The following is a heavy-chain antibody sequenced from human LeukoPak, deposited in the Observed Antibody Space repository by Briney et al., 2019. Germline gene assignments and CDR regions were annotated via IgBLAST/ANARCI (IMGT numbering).Heavy chain of an antibody. J-gene: IGHJ4*02. CDR1: GSSIKNYY. Sequence: SETLSLTCTVSGSSIKNYYWSWIRQPPGKGLEWIGYVYYTGSTNYNPSLKSRVTISVDTSKTQFSLTLSSVTAADTAVYYCASEPYYYGSGSYYPDYWGQGTLVTVSS. D-gene: IGHD3-10*01. CDR3: ASEPYYYGSGSYYPDY. V-gene: IGHV4-59*08. CDR2: VYYTGST.